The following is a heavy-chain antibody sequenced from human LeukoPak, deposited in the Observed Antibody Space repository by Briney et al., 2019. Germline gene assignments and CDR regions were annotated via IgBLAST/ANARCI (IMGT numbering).Heavy chain of an antibody. CDR1: GGSFSGYY. D-gene: IGHD5-12*01. CDR3: ARSLAWWLRSYFDY. CDR2: INHSGST. Sequence: SETLSLTCAVYGGSFSGYYWSWIRQPPGKGLEWIGEINHSGSTNYNPSLKSRVTTSVDTSKNQFSLKLSSVTAADTAVYYCARSLAWWLRSYFDYWGQGTLVTVSS. J-gene: IGHJ4*02. V-gene: IGHV4-34*01.